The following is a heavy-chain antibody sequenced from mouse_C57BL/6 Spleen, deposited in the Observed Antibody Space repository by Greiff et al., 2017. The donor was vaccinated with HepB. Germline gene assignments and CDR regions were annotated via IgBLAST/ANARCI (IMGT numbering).Heavy chain of an antibody. Sequence: QVQLKQPGAELVKPGASVKLSCKASGYTFTSYWMQWVKQRPGQGLEWIGEIDPSDSYTNYNQKFTGKATLTVDTSSSTAYMQLSSLTSEDAAVYYCARQQLRPYFDYWGQGTTLTVSS. CDR2: IDPSDSYT. D-gene: IGHD3-2*02. V-gene: IGHV1-50*01. CDR3: ARQQLRPYFDY. J-gene: IGHJ2*01. CDR1: GYTFTSYW.